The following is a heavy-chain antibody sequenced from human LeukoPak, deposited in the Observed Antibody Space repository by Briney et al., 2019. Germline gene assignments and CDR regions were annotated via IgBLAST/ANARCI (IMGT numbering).Heavy chain of an antibody. CDR1: GFTFSNYA. V-gene: IGHV3-64*01. CDR3: ARYRCSSTSCFVDY. CDR2: ISSNGGST. D-gene: IGHD2-2*01. J-gene: IGHJ4*02. Sequence: GGSLRLSCAASGFTFSNYAMYWVRQAPGKGLVYVSAISSNGGSTYYANSVKGRFTISRDNSKNTLYLQMGSLRAEDMAVYYCARYRCSSTSCFVDYWGQGTLVTVSS.